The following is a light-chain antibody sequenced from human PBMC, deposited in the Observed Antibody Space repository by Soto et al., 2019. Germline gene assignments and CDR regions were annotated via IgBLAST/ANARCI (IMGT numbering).Light chain of an antibody. V-gene: IGKV3-15*01. CDR3: QQYNNWPPWT. CDR1: QSVSSN. J-gene: IGKJ1*01. CDR2: GAS. Sequence: ERVMTHSPATLSVSPGERATLSCRASQSVSSNLAWYQQKPGQAPRLLIYGASTRATGIPARFSGSGSGTEFTLTISSLQSEDFAVYYCQQYNNWPPWTFGQGTRWIS.